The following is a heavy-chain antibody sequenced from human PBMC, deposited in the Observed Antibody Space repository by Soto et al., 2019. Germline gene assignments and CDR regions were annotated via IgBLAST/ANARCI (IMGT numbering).Heavy chain of an antibody. CDR1: GFTFSSYG. V-gene: IGHV3-30*18. CDR3: AKILQLGDYAYYYYGMDV. D-gene: IGHD4-17*01. CDR2: ISYDGSNK. J-gene: IGHJ6*02. Sequence: QVPLVESGGGVVQPGRSLRLSFAASGFTFSSYGMHWVRQAPGKGLEWVAVISYDGSNKYYADSVKGRFTISRDNSKNTLYLQMNSLRAEDTAVYYCAKILQLGDYAYYYYGMDVWGQGTTVTVSS.